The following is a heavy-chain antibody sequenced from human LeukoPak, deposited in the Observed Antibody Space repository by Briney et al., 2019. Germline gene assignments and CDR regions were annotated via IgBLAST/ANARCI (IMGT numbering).Heavy chain of an antibody. CDR2: IMWDGVMR. V-gene: IGHV3-9*01. D-gene: IGHD1-26*01. CDR1: GFTFDEHA. J-gene: IGHJ6*02. Sequence: GGSLRLSCAASGFTFDEHAMHLVRQAPGKGLKWVAGIMWDGVMRGYADSVKGRFTISIDSAKNSLYLQMNSLRVEDTAFYYCTKDITPGGADVWGQGTTVIVSS. CDR3: TKDITPGGADV.